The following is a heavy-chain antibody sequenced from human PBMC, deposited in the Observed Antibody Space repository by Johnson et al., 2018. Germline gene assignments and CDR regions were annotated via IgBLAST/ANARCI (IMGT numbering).Heavy chain of an antibody. J-gene: IGHJ6*03. Sequence: EVQLVESGGGVVQPGRSLRLSCAASGFTFSSYSMNWVRQAPGKGLEWVSSISSSSSYIYYADSVKGRFTISRDNSKNTLYLQMNSLRADDTAVYDCARVRSSSWYAGYYYYMDVWGKGTTVTVSS. D-gene: IGHD6-13*01. V-gene: IGHV3-21*01. CDR3: ARVRSSSWYAGYYYYMDV. CDR1: GFTFSSYS. CDR2: ISSSSSYI.